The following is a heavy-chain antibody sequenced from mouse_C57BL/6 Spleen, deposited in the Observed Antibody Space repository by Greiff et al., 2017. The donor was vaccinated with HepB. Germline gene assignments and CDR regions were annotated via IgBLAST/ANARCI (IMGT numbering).Heavy chain of an antibody. CDR1: GYTFTSYW. J-gene: IGHJ2*01. Sequence: QVQLKQSGAELAKPGASVKLSCKASGYTFTSYWMHWVKQRPGQGLEWIGYINPSSGYTKYNQKFKDKATLTADKSSSTAYMQLSSLTYEDSAVYYCAISTVVATSYFDYWGQGTTLTVSS. D-gene: IGHD1-1*01. CDR3: AISTVVATSYFDY. CDR2: INPSSGYT. V-gene: IGHV1-7*01.